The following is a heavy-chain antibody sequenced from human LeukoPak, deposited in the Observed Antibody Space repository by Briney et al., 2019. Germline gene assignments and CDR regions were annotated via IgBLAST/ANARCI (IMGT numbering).Heavy chain of an antibody. J-gene: IGHJ4*02. Sequence: GGSLRLSCAVSGLSFSSYGMSWVRQAPGKGLEWVSGISVSFTTYYADSVKGRFTISRDNSKNTLYLQMNSLRAEDTAVYYCAKEGRNGVFDYWGQGTLVTVSS. CDR3: AKEGRNGVFDY. CDR1: GLSFSSYG. D-gene: IGHD4-23*01. V-gene: IGHV3-23*01. CDR2: ISVSFTT.